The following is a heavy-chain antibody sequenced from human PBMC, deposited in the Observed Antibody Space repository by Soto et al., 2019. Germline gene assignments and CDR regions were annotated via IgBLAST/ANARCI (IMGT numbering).Heavy chain of an antibody. D-gene: IGHD3-10*01. J-gene: IGHJ4*02. V-gene: IGHV1-18*01. Sequence: ASVKVSCKASGYTFTSYGISWVRQAPGQGLEWMGWISAYNGNTNYAQKLQGRVTMTTDTSTSTAYMELRSLRSDDTAVYYCARVTMVRGPALADDYWGQGTLVTVSS. CDR3: ARVTMVRGPALADDY. CDR2: ISAYNGNT. CDR1: GYTFTSYG.